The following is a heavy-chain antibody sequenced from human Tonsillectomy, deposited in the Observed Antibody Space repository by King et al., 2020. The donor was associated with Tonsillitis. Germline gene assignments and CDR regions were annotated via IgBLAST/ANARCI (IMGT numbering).Heavy chain of an antibody. CDR1: GYTFTGYY. V-gene: IGHV1-2*02. CDR2: INPNSGGT. Sequence: VQLVESGAEVRKPGASVKVSCKASGYTFTGYYMHWVRQAPGQGLEWMGWINPNSGGTDYAQKFQGRGSVTRDTSISTAYMELSGLRSDDTAVYYCARDGSTGWLADWGQGTLVTVSS. J-gene: IGHJ4*02. CDR3: ARDGSTGWLAD. D-gene: IGHD6-19*01.